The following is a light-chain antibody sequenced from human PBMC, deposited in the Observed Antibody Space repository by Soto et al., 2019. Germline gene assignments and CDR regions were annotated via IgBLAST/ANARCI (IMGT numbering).Light chain of an antibody. CDR3: QHYGTSLYT. V-gene: IGKV3-11*01. CDR2: DAS. Sequence: EVVLTQSPATLSLSPGERATLSCRASESVNNYLAWYQQKPGQAPRLLIYDASNRATGIPARFSGSGSGTDFTLTISSLEPEDFAVYYCQHYGTSLYTFGQGTKLEIK. J-gene: IGKJ2*01. CDR1: ESVNNY.